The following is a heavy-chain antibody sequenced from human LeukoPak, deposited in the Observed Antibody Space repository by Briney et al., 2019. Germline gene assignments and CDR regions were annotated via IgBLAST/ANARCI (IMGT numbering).Heavy chain of an antibody. V-gene: IGHV4-59*12. D-gene: IGHD3-10*01. CDR1: GVSMSNYY. Sequence: SETLSLTCTVSGVSMSNYYWSWIRQPPGKGLEWIGCISDSGKTNYNPSLRSRVTISVDTSKNQFSLKLSSVTAADTAVYYCAISPYYYGSGSYYNYNWFDPWGQGTLVTVSS. J-gene: IGHJ5*02. CDR3: AISPYYYGSGSYYNYNWFDP. CDR2: ISDSGKT.